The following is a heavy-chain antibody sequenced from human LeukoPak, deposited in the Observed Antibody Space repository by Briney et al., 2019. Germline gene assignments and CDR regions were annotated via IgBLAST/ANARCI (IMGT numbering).Heavy chain of an antibody. CDR1: GFTFSNYS. V-gene: IGHV3-48*01. D-gene: IGHD6-19*01. Sequence: GGSLRLSCAASGFTFSNYSMNWVRQAPGKGLEWVSYISRSSSTTYYADSVKGRFTISRDNAKTSLYLQMNSLRAEDTAVYYCAKDRYSSGWYSYFQHWGQGTLVTVSS. CDR2: ISRSSSTT. CDR3: AKDRYSSGWYSYFQH. J-gene: IGHJ1*01.